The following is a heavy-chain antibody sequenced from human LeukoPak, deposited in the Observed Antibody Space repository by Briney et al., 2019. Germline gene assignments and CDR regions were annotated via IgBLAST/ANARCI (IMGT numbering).Heavy chain of an antibody. CDR2: INHSGST. V-gene: IGHV4-34*01. Sequence: SETLSLTCAVYGGSFSGYYWSWIRQPPGKGLEWIGEINHSGSTNYDPSLKSRVTISVDTSKNQFSLKLSSVTAADTAVYYCARAPKLIPGYSSSWYWRFGYFDYWGQGTLVTVSS. D-gene: IGHD6-13*01. J-gene: IGHJ4*02. CDR1: GGSFSGYY. CDR3: ARAPKLIPGYSSSWYWRFGYFDY.